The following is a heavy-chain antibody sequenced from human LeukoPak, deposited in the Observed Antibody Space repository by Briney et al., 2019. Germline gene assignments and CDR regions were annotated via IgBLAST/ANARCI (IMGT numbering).Heavy chain of an antibody. V-gene: IGHV3-7*01. J-gene: IGHJ4*02. Sequence: GGSLRLSCAASGFTFSSYWMSWMRQAPGKGLEWVANIKYDGNEEYYVDSVKGRFTISRDNAKNSLYPQLNSLRVEDTAVYYCKSGGAAPGSFDYWGQGTLVTVSP. CDR2: IKYDGNEE. CDR1: GFTFSSYW. CDR3: KSGGAAPGSFDY. D-gene: IGHD1-1*01.